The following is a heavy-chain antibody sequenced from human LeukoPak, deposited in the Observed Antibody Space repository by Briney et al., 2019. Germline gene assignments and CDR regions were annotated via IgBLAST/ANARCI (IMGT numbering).Heavy chain of an antibody. Sequence: SETLSLTCTVSGGSISSSSYYWGWIRQPPGKGLEWIGSIYYSGGTYYNPSLKSRVTISVDTSKNQFSLKLSSVTAADTAVYYCARLLRYFDWARGYFDYWGQGTLVTVSS. CDR1: GGSISSSSYY. D-gene: IGHD3-9*01. CDR3: ARLLRYFDWARGYFDY. J-gene: IGHJ4*02. CDR2: IYYSGGT. V-gene: IGHV4-39*01.